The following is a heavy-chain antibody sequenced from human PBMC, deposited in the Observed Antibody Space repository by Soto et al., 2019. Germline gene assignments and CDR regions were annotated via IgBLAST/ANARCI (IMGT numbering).Heavy chain of an antibody. V-gene: IGHV1-2*04. CDR2: INPNSGGT. CDR3: ARDTTWTTESNPHNWFDP. J-gene: IGHJ5*02. D-gene: IGHD4-4*01. Sequence: ASVKVSCKASGYTFTGYYMHWVRQAPGQGLEWMGWINPNSGGTNYAQKFQGWVTMTRDTSISTAYMELSRLRSDDTAVYYCARDTTWTTESNPHNWFDPWGQGTLVTVSS. CDR1: GYTFTGYY.